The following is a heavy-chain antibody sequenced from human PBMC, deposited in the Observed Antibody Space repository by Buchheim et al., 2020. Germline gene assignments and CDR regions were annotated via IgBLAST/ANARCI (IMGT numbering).Heavy chain of an antibody. CDR1: GGSISSGGYY. CDR2: IYYSGST. J-gene: IGHJ3*02. D-gene: IGHD3-3*01. V-gene: IGHV4-31*03. Sequence: QVQLQESGPGLVKPSQTLSLTCTVSGGSISSGGYYWSWIRQHPGKGLEWIGYIYYSGSTYYNPSLKSRVTISVDTSKNQFSLKLSSVTAADTAVYYCARGTSVTIFGVVDFRGPDAFDIWGQGT. CDR3: ARGTSVTIFGVVDFRGPDAFDI.